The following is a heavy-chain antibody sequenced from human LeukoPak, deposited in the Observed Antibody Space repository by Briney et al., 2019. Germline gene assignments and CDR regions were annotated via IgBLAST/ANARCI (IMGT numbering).Heavy chain of an antibody. J-gene: IGHJ6*02. Sequence: GGSLRLSCVASGFMLSSYEMNWVRQAPGKGLEWVSYISNSGNNIDYADSVKGRFTISRDNAKNSQYLQMNNLRAEDTAVYYCARVGAFYSFYFGMDIWGQGTTVAVSS. CDR3: ARVGAFYSFYFGMDI. CDR1: GFMLSSYE. CDR2: ISNSGNNI. D-gene: IGHD4-17*01. V-gene: IGHV3-48*03.